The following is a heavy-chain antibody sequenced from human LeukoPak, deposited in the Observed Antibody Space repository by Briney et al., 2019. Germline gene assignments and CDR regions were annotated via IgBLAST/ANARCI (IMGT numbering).Heavy chain of an antibody. CDR1: GYTFTGYY. CDR3: ARVLKGWSRKISGYGPLDY. CDR2: INPNSGGS. D-gene: IGHD5-12*01. J-gene: IGHJ4*02. V-gene: IGHV1-2*02. Sequence: ASVKVSCKASGYTFTGYYMHWVRQAPGQGLEWMGWINPNSGGSNYAQKFQGRVTMTRDTSISTAYMELSRLRSDDTAVYYCARVLKGWSRKISGYGPLDYWGREPWSPSPQ.